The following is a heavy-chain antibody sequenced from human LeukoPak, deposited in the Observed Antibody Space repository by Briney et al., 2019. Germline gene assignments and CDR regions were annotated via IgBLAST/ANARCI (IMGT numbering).Heavy chain of an antibody. Sequence: SETLSLTCTVSGGSISSYYWSWIRQPAGKGREGIGRIYTIGNTNYNPSLKSRVTMSVDTSKNQFSLKLSSVTAADTAVYYCARDFDYWGRGTLVTVSS. V-gene: IGHV4-4*07. CDR3: ARDFDY. CDR2: IYTIGNT. J-gene: IGHJ4*02. CDR1: GGSISSYY.